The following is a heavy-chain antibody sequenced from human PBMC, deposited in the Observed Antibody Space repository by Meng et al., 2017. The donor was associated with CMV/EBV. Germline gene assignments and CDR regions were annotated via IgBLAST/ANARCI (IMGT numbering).Heavy chain of an antibody. V-gene: IGHV4-39*01. J-gene: IGHJ4*02. CDR1: GGSISSSSYY. CDR2: INYSGSN. CDR3: ARSYEFWSGYYFDY. Sequence: SETLSLTCTVSGGSISSSSYYWGWICQPPRKGLEWIGGINYSGSNYYNPSLKRRVTISVDTSKNQVSLKLSSVTAADTAVYYCARSYEFWSGYYFDYWGQGTLVTVSS. D-gene: IGHD3-3*01.